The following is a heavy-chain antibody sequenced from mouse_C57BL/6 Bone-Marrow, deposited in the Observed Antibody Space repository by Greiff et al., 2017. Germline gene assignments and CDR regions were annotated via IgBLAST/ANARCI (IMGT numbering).Heavy chain of an antibody. J-gene: IGHJ1*03. Sequence: VQLQESGPGLVQPSQSLSITCTVSGFSLTSYGVHWVRQSPGKGLEWLGVIWSGGSTDYNAAFISRLSISKDNSKSQVFFKMNSLQADDTAIYYCARGSSYEYFDVWGTGTTVTVSS. V-gene: IGHV2-2*01. CDR1: GFSLTSYG. D-gene: IGHD1-1*01. CDR2: IWSGGST. CDR3: ARGSSYEYFDV.